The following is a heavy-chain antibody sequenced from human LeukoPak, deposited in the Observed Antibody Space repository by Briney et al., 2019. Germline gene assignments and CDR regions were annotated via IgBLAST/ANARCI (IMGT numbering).Heavy chain of an antibody. CDR2: IYYSGST. D-gene: IGHD3-10*01. J-gene: IGHJ4*02. CDR1: GGPISSYY. V-gene: IGHV4-59*12. Sequence: PSETLSLTCTVSGGPISSYYWSWIRQPPGKGQEWIGYIYYSGSTNYNPSLKSRVTISVDTSKNQFSLRLTSVTAADTAVYYCARGRRVVGTYYYGSGSYYTPLFDYWGQGTLVTVSS. CDR3: ARGRRVVGTYYYGSGSYYTPLFDY.